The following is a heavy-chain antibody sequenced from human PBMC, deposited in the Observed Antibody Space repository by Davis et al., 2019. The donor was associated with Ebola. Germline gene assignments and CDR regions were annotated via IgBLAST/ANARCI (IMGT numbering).Heavy chain of an antibody. CDR1: GFTFSEEY. CDR2: ISFSGGTT. CDR3: ARGTWRYGLDV. V-gene: IGHV3-11*01. J-gene: IGHJ6*02. D-gene: IGHD1-1*01. Sequence: PGGSLRLSCAASGFTFSEEYMHWIRQAPGKGLSWVSYISFSGGTTYNLDSVKGRFTISRDNANNSLFLEMNRLRVEDTAVYYCARGTWRYGLDVWGQGTTVTVFS.